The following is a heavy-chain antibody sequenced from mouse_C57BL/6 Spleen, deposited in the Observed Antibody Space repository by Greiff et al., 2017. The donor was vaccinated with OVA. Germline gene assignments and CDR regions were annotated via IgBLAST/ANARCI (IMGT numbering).Heavy chain of an antibody. CDR2: IYPSDSET. V-gene: IGHV1-61*01. CDR1: GYTFTSYW. D-gene: IGHD1-1*02. Sequence: QVQLQQPGAELVRPGSSVKLSCKASGYTFTSYWMDWVKQRPGQGLEWIGNIYPSDSETHYNQKFKDKATLTVDKSSSTAYMQLSSLTSEDSAVYYCARWRGDYSLDYWGQGTSVTVSA. CDR3: ARWRGDYSLDY. J-gene: IGHJ4*01.